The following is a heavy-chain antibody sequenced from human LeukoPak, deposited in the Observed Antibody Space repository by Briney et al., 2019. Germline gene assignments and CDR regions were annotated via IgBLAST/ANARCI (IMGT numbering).Heavy chain of an antibody. CDR3: ARDESYYRYYYYGMDV. V-gene: IGHV3-11*04. Sequence: GGSLRLSCAASGFTFSDYYMSWIRQAPGKGLEWVSYISSSGSTIYYADSVKGRFTISRDNAKNSLYLQMNSLRAEDTAVYYCARDESYYRYYYYGMDVWGQGTTVTVSS. CDR1: GFTFSDYY. D-gene: IGHD3-10*01. J-gene: IGHJ6*02. CDR2: ISSSGSTI.